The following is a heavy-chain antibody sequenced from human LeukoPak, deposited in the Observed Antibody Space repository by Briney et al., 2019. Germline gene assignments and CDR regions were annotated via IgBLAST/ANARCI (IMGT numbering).Heavy chain of an antibody. D-gene: IGHD3-22*01. CDR3: ARDHDYDSSGYYYS. J-gene: IGHJ4*02. V-gene: IGHV3-48*01. Sequence: PGGSLRLSCAASGFTFSSYSMNWVRQAPGKGLEWVSYISSSSSTIYYADSVKGRFTISRDNAKNSLYLQMNSLRAADTAVYYCARDHDYDSSGYYYSWGQGTLVTVSS. CDR2: ISSSSSTI. CDR1: GFTFSSYS.